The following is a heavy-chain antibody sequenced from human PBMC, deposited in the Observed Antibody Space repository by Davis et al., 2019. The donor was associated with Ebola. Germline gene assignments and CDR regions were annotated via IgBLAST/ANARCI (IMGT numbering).Heavy chain of an antibody. CDR2: MFYNGDT. CDR3: ARRHGACWFDP. V-gene: IGHV4-59*12. Sequence: MPSETLSLTCSVSGGSINSFLWTWIRQPPGKGLEWVGCMFYNGDTKYNPALESRVTISVDTSKNQFSLRLSSVTAADTAVYYCARRHGACWFDPWGQGTLVTVSS. J-gene: IGHJ5*02. D-gene: IGHD3-10*01. CDR1: GGSINSFL.